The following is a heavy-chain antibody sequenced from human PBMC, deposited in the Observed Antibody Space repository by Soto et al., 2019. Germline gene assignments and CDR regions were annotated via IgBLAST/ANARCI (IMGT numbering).Heavy chain of an antibody. J-gene: IGHJ6*02. Sequence: ASVKVSCKASGGTFSSYAISWVRQAPGQGLEWMGRIIPILGIANYAQKFQGRVTITADKSTSTAYMELSSLRSEDTAVYYCARDPLREQQLVRPYYYYYYGMDVWGQGTTVTVSS. D-gene: IGHD6-13*01. V-gene: IGHV1-69*04. CDR2: IIPILGIA. CDR1: GGTFSSYA. CDR3: ARDPLREQQLVRPYYYYYYGMDV.